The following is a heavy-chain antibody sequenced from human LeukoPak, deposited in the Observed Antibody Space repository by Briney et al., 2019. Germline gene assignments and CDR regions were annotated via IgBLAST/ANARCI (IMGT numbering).Heavy chain of an antibody. V-gene: IGHV1-69*01. CDR3: AAIAAAGTSLFDY. CDR1: GGTFSSYA. D-gene: IGHD6-13*01. J-gene: IGHJ4*02. Sequence: GSSVKVSCKASGGTFSSYAISWVRQAPGQGLEWMGGIIPIFGTANYAQKFQGRVTITADESTSTAYMELSGLRSEDTAVYYCAAIAAAGTSLFDYWGQGTLVTVSS. CDR2: IIPIFGTA.